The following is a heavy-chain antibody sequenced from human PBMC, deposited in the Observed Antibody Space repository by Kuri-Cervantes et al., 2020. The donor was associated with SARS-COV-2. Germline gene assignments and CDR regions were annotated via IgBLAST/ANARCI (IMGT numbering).Heavy chain of an antibody. CDR2: IYYSGST. CDR1: GFTFSDYY. CDR3: ARPRYGGLNRIDY. J-gene: IGHJ4*02. Sequence: GSLRLSCAASGFTFSDYYMSWIRQAPGKGLEWIGSIYYSGSTYYNPSLKSRVTISVDTSKNQFSLKLSSVTAADTAVYYCARPRYGGLNRIDYWGQGTLVTVSS. V-gene: IGHV4-39*01. D-gene: IGHD4-23*01.